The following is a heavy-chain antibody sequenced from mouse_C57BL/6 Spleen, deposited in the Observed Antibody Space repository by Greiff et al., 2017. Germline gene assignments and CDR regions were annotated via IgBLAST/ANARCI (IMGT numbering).Heavy chain of an antibody. V-gene: IGHV1-76*01. CDR2: IYPGSGNT. CDR1: GYTFTDYY. D-gene: IGHD2-3*01. CDR3: ARSGDGYYLYFDY. Sequence: VHLVESGAELVRPGASVKLSCKASGYTFTDYYINWVKQRPGQGLEWIARIYPGSGNTYYNEKFKGKATLTAEKSSSTAYMQLSSLTSEDSAVYFCARSGDGYYLYFDYWGQGTTLTVSS. J-gene: IGHJ2*01.